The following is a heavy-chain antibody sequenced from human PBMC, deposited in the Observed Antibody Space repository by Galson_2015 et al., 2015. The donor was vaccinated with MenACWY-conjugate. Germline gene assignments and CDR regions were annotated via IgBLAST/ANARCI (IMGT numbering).Heavy chain of an antibody. CDR3: AKTSCSSTSCYRVDFDY. D-gene: IGHD2-2*02. J-gene: IGHJ4*02. CDR1: GFTFSSYA. CDR2: ISGSGGST. V-gene: IGHV3-23*01. Sequence: SLRLSCAASGFTFSSYAMSWVRQAPGKGLEWVSAISGSGGSTYYADSVKGRFTISRDNSKNTLYLQMNSPRAEDTAVYYCAKTSCSSTSCYRVDFDYWGQGMLVTVSS.